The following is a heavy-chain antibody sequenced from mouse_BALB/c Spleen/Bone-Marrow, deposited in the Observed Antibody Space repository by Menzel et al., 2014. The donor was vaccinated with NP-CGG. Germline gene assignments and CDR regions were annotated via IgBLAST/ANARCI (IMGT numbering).Heavy chain of an antibody. V-gene: IGHV14-3*02. Sequence: VQLQQSGAELAKPGASVKLSCTASGFNIKDTYMHWVKQRPEQGLEWIGRIDPANGNTKYDPKFQGKATITADTSSNTAYLQLSSLTSEDTAVYYCARWEYYAMDYWGQGTSVPVSS. D-gene: IGHD4-1*01. CDR3: ARWEYYAMDY. J-gene: IGHJ4*01. CDR1: GFNIKDTY. CDR2: IDPANGNT.